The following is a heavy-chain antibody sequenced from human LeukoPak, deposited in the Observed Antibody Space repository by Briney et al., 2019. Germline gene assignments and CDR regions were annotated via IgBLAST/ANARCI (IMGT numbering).Heavy chain of an antibody. J-gene: IGHJ3*02. CDR2: VSGRDDST. Sequence: PGGSLRLSCAASGFTFSSYAMSWVRQAPGKGLEWVSAVSGRDDSTYYADSVKGRFTISRDNAKNSLYLQMNSLRAEDTAVYYCARAGFVVADAFDIWGQGTMVTVSS. D-gene: IGHD2-15*01. CDR3: ARAGFVVADAFDI. CDR1: GFTFSSYA. V-gene: IGHV3-23*01.